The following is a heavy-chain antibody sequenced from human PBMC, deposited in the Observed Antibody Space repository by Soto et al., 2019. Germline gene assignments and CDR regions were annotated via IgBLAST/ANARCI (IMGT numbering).Heavy chain of an antibody. CDR2: IYYNGRT. CDR3: ARDGSGYDFWSGPYFFDY. Sequence: QVQLQESGPGLVKPSETLSLTCTVSGGSISTYYWSWIRQPPGKGLEWIGYIYYNGRTNYNPSLESRVTRSLDTSKSQFSLTLSSVSAADTAIYYCARDGSGYDFWSGPYFFDYWGPGTLVTVSS. V-gene: IGHV4-59*01. CDR1: GGSISTYY. D-gene: IGHD3-3*01. J-gene: IGHJ4*02.